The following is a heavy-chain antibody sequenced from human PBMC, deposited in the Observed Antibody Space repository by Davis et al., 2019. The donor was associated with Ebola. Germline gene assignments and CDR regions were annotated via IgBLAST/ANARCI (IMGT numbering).Heavy chain of an antibody. D-gene: IGHD6-13*01. V-gene: IGHV3-33*01. CDR3: ARGGGSSWFAF. J-gene: IGHJ5*01. Sequence: SLKISSAASGFTFSGYAMHWLRQAPGQVPEWVAVIWYNGNNKYYADSAKGRFTLSRDTSKNTVYLEMNNLRPEDTAVYYCARGGGSSWFAFWGQGTLVTVPS. CDR1: GFTFSGYA. CDR2: IWYNGNNK.